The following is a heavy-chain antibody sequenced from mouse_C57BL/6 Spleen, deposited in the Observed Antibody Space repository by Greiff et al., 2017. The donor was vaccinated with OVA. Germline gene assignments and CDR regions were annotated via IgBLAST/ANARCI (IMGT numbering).Heavy chain of an antibody. J-gene: IGHJ2*01. Sequence: VQVVESGPGLVQPSQSLSITCTVSGFSLTSYGVHWVRQSPGKGLEWLGVIWSGGSTDYNAAFISRLSISKDNSKSQVFFKMNSLQADDTAIYYCARNFGGNYGYFDYWGQGTTLTVSS. CDR1: GFSLTSYG. V-gene: IGHV2-2*01. CDR2: IWSGGST. CDR3: ARNFGGNYGYFDY. D-gene: IGHD2-1*01.